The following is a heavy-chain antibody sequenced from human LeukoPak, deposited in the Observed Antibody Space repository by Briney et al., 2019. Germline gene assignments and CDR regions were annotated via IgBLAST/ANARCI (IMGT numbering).Heavy chain of an antibody. CDR1: GFTFSDYW. CDR2: IKQDGSDK. D-gene: IGHD5-24*01. J-gene: IGHJ4*02. CDR3: ARANYCFDY. Sequence: GGSLRLSCAASGFTFSDYWMSWVRQAPGKGLEWVAYIKQDGSDKCYVDSVKGRFTISKDNAKNSLYLQMNSLRDEDSAVYYCARANYCFDYWGQGTLVTVSS. V-gene: IGHV3-7*01.